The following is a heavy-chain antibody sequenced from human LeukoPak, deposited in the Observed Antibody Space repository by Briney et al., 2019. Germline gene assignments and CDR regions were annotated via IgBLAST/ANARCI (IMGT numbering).Heavy chain of an antibody. CDR3: ARIYYRRSDYHYYYMDV. CDR1: GYTFTSYD. Sequence: ASVKVSCKASGYTFTSYDINWVRQAPGQGLEWVGSMNPNSGNTGSAQKVQGRITISMNTSISTAYMELSSLRSEDTAVYYCARIYYRRSDYHYYYMDVWGEGTTVTVSS. V-gene: IGHV1-8*01. D-gene: IGHD3-10*01. CDR2: MNPNSGNT. J-gene: IGHJ6*03.